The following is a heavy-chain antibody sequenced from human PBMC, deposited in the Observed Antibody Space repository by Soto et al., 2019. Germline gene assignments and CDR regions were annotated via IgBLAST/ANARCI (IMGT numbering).Heavy chain of an antibody. Sequence: EVQLLESGGGLVQPGGSLRLSCAASGFTFSSYAMSWVRQAPGKGLEWVSAISGSGGSTYYADSVKGRFTISRDNSKNTLYLQMNSLRAEDTAVYYCAKAPRVVRGVIIAYDYWGQGTLVTVSS. V-gene: IGHV3-23*01. CDR3: AKAPRVVRGVIIAYDY. CDR1: GFTFSSYA. D-gene: IGHD3-10*01. J-gene: IGHJ4*02. CDR2: ISGSGGST.